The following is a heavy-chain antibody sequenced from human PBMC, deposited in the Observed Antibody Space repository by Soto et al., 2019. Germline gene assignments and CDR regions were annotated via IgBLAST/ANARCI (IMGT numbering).Heavy chain of an antibody. CDR3: ARGISSEDYYYYMDV. CDR2: IGAYNGNT. D-gene: IGHD3-10*01. Sequence: ASVKVSCKASGYTFTSYGISWVRQAPGQGLERMGWIGAYNGNTNYAQKLQGRVTMTTDTSTSTAYMELRRLRSDDTAVYYCARGISSEDYYYYMDVWGKGTTVTVSS. V-gene: IGHV1-18*01. J-gene: IGHJ6*03. CDR1: GYTFTSYG.